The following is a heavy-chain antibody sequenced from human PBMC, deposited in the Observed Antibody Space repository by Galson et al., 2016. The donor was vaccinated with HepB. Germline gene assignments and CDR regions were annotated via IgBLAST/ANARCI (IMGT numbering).Heavy chain of an antibody. J-gene: IGHJ4*02. V-gene: IGHV1-18*01. CDR1: GYTFTSYG. CDR2: ISASKGKT. Sequence: SVKVSCKASGYTFTSYGISWVRQAPGQGLEWMGWISASKGKTNYAQNRQGRVNMTTDTYTSTVYMDLRSLRSDDTAVYYGARDRDYLLDSWGQGTLVTVSP. D-gene: IGHD5-24*01. CDR3: ARDRDYLLDS.